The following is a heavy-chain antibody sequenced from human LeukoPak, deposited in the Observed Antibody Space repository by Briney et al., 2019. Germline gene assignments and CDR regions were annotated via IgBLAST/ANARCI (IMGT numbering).Heavy chain of an antibody. V-gene: IGHV4-30-2*01. D-gene: IGHD5-12*01. CDR3: ARESGYSGYDYFDY. J-gene: IGHJ4*02. CDR2: IYHRGST. CDR1: GGSISSGGYS. Sequence: PSETLSLTCAVSGGSISSGGYSWSWIRQPPGKGLEWNGYIYHRGSTYYNPSLKSRATISVDRSKNQFSLKLSSVTAADTAVYYCARESGYSGYDYFDYWGQGTLVTVSS.